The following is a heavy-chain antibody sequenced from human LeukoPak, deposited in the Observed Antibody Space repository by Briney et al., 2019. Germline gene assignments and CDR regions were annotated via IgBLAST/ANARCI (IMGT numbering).Heavy chain of an antibody. CDR2: ISYDGSNK. CDR3: AKDVLWFGELDAFDI. J-gene: IGHJ3*02. CDR1: GFTFSSYG. D-gene: IGHD3-10*01. Sequence: GRSLRLSCAASGFTFSSYGMHWVRQAPGKGLEWVAVISYDGSNKYYADSVKGRFTISRDNSKNTLYLQTNSLRAEDTAVYYCAKDVLWFGELDAFDIWGQGTMVTVSS. V-gene: IGHV3-30*18.